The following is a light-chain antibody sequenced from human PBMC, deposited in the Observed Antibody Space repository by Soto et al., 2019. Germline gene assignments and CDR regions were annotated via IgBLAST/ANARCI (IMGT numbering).Light chain of an antibody. V-gene: IGKV1-13*02. CDR1: QGISSY. CDR3: QQAKSFPWT. Sequence: AIQLTQSPSSLSASVGDRVTITCRASQGISSYLGWYQQKPGKAPNLLIYKASSLESGVPSRFSGSGSRTEFTLTISNLQPDDFATYCCQQAKSFPWTFGQGTKVDIK. J-gene: IGKJ1*01. CDR2: KAS.